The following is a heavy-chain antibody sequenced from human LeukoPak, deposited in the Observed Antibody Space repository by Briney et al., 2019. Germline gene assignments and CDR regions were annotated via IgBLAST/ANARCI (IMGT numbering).Heavy chain of an antibody. CDR3: ARELVRYYYYMDV. J-gene: IGHJ6*03. CDR2: INSSGSP. V-gene: IGHV4-4*07. CDR1: GGSISGYY. Sequence: PSETLSLTCTVSGGSISGYYWSWLRQPAGKGLEWIGRINSSGSPNYNPSLKSRVTMSVDTSKNQFSLKLSSVTAADTAVYHCARELVRYYYYMDVWGKGTTVTVSS.